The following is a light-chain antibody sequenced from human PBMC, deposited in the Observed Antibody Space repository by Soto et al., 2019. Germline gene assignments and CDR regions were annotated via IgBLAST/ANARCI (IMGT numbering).Light chain of an antibody. J-gene: IGLJ2*01. CDR1: SSNIGAGYD. CDR3: HSYDSSLAGVV. V-gene: IGLV1-40*01. CDR2: GNS. Sequence: QSVLTQPPSVSGAPGQRVTISCTGSSSNIGAGYDVHWYQQLPGTAPKLLIYGNSNRPSGVPDRFSGSKSGTSASLAITGLQAKDEDDYYCHSYDSSLAGVVFGGGTKLTVL.